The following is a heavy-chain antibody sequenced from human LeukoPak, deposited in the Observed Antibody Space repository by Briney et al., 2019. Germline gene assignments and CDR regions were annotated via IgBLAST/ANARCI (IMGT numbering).Heavy chain of an antibody. D-gene: IGHD3-3*01. Sequence: PGGSLRLSCAASGFTFSSYSMNWVRQAPGKGLEWVSSISSSSSYIYYADSVKGRFTISRDNAKNSLYLQMSSLRAEDTAVYYCARDRGEEGFTHVLRFLEWGPPFDYSGQGTLVTVSS. J-gene: IGHJ4*02. V-gene: IGHV3-21*01. CDR2: ISSSSSYI. CDR3: ARDRGEEGFTHVLRFLEWGPPFDY. CDR1: GFTFSSYS.